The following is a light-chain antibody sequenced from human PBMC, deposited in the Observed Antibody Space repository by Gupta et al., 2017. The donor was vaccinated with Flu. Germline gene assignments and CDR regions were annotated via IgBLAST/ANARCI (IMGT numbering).Light chain of an antibody. V-gene: IGKV2-30*02. Sequence: DVVMTQSPHSLPVTLGQPASISCRSSQSLVHSDGSTYLGWFHQRPGQSPRRLIYKVSNRDSGVPDRFSGSGSGTDFTLRISRVEAADVGVYYYCMQGTRWPYTFGQGTKLEIK. J-gene: IGKJ2*01. CDR3: MQGTRWPYT. CDR1: QSLVHSDGSTY. CDR2: KVS.